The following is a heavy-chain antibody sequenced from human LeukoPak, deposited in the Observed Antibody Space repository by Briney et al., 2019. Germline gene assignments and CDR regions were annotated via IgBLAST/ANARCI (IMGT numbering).Heavy chain of an antibody. CDR3: ARESGYDYRNDAFDI. V-gene: IGHV1-2*02. CDR1: GYTFTGYY. Sequence: GASVKVSCKASGYTFTGYYMHWVRQAPGQGLEWMGWINPNSGGTNYAQKFQGRVTMTRDTSISTAYMELSRLRSDDTAVYYCARESGYDYRNDAFDIWGQGTMVTVSS. D-gene: IGHD5-12*01. J-gene: IGHJ3*02. CDR2: INPNSGGT.